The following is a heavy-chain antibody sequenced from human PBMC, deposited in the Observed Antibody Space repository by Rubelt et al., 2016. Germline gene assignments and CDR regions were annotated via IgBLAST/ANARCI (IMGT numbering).Heavy chain of an antibody. CDR3: TRGSYYYDSRSDY. CDR1: GFTFSSYS. J-gene: IGHJ4*02. Sequence: EVQLVESGGGLVKPGGSLRLSCAASGFTFSSYSMNWVRQAPGKGLEWVGFIRSKAYGGTTEYAASVKGRFTISRDDSKSIAYLQMNSLKTEDTAVYYCTRGSYYYDSRSDYWGQGTLVTVSS. V-gene: IGHV3-49*04. D-gene: IGHD3-22*01. CDR2: IRSKAYGGTT.